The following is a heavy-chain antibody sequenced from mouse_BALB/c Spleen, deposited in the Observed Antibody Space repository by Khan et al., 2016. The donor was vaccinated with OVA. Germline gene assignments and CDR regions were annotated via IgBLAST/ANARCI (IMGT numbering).Heavy chain of an antibody. CDR3: ARDRIDY. V-gene: IGHV1-7*01. CDR1: GYTFTSYW. CDR2: INPTSGYT. J-gene: IGHJ2*01. Sequence: QVQLQQSGAELAKPGASVKMSCKASGYTFTSYWMHWIKQRPGQGLEWIGYINPTSGYTDYNQKFKDKATLTADKSSSIAYMQLSSLTSDDSAVYYCARDRIDYGGQGTALTVSS.